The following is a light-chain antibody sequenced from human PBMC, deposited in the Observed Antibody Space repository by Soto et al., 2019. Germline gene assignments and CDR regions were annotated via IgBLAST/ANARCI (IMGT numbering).Light chain of an antibody. Sequence: QSVLTQPASVSGSPGQSITISCTGTSSDVGGYNYVSWYQQHPGKAPKLMIYEVSNRPSGVSNRFSGSKSGNTASLTISGLQAEDEADYYCSSYTSSSTYVFGTGTKLNVL. CDR1: SSDVGGYNY. V-gene: IGLV2-14*01. J-gene: IGLJ1*01. CDR2: EVS. CDR3: SSYTSSSTYV.